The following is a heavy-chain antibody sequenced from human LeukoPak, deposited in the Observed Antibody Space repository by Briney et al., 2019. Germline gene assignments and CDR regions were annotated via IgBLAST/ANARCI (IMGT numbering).Heavy chain of an antibody. D-gene: IGHD5-12*01. J-gene: IGHJ4*02. CDR2: INPNSGGT. CDR3: ARGEGSDYEPTSL. Sequence: ASVKVSCKASGYTFTGYYMHWVRQAPGQGLEWMGWINPNSGGTNYAQKFQGRVTMTGDTSISTAYMELSRLRSNDTAVYYCARGEGSDYEPTSLWGQGTLVTVSS. V-gene: IGHV1-2*02. CDR1: GYTFTGYY.